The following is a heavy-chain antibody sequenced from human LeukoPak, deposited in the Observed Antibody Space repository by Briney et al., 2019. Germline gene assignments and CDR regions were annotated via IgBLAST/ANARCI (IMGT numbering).Heavy chain of an antibody. J-gene: IGHJ6*02. Sequence: SVKVSCKASGGTFSIYAISWVRQAPGQGLEWMGGIIPMFGTTNYALEFQGRVTITADESTSTASMELSSLRSEDTAVYYCARGRFSTPKTKRTYYYYAMDVWGQGTTVTVSS. CDR3: ARGRFSTPKTKRTYYYYAMDV. CDR1: GGTFSIYA. V-gene: IGHV1-69*13. CDR2: IIPMFGTT.